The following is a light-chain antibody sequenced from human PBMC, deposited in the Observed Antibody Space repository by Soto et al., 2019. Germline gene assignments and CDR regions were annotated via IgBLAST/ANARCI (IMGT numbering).Light chain of an antibody. CDR3: LLSDSGAWV. Sequence: QAVVTQEPSLTVSPGGTVTLTCGSSTGAVTSGHYPYWFQQKPGQAPRTLIYDTCNKHSWTPARFSGSLLGGKAALTLSGAQPEDEAEYYCLLSDSGAWVFGGGTKLTVL. V-gene: IGLV7-46*01. CDR1: TGAVTSGHY. J-gene: IGLJ3*02. CDR2: DTC.